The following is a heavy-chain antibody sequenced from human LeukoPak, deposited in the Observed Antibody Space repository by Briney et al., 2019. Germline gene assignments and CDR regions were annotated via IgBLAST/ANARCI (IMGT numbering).Heavy chain of an antibody. Sequence: SETLSLTCTVSGGSVSSDYWSWIRQPPGKKLEWIGYVHYSGSTQYNPSLKSRIAISVDTSQNQFSLKLSSMTAADTAVYYCARTRNSGSSDYWGQGTLVTVSS. CDR3: ARTRNSGSSDY. CDR2: VHYSGST. V-gene: IGHV4-59*02. CDR1: GGSVSSDY. D-gene: IGHD5-12*01. J-gene: IGHJ4*02.